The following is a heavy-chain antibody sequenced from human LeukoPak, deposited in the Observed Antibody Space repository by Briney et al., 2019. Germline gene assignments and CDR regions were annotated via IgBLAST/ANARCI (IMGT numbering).Heavy chain of an antibody. V-gene: IGHV5-51*01. Sequence: GESLKISCKGSGYSFTSYWTGWVRQMPGKGLEWMGIIYPGDSDTRYSPSFQGQVTISADKSISTAYLQWSSLKASDTAMYYCAKSSGVTGNWFDPWGQGTLVTVSS. CDR1: GYSFTSYW. J-gene: IGHJ5*02. CDR2: IYPGDSDT. D-gene: IGHD6-19*01. CDR3: AKSSGVTGNWFDP.